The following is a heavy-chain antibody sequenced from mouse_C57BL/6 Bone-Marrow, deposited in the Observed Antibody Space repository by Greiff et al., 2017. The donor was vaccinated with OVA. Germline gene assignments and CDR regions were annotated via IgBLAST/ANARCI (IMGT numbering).Heavy chain of an antibody. Sequence: DVQLVESGPELVKPGASVKIPCKASGYTFTDYNMDWVKQSHGKSLEWIGDINPNNGGTIYNQKFKGKATLTVDKSSSTAYMELRSLTSEDTAVYYCARDYYGSSGWYFDVWGTGTTVTVSS. CDR3: ARDYYGSSGWYFDV. J-gene: IGHJ1*03. V-gene: IGHV1-18*01. CDR1: GYTFTDYN. CDR2: INPNNGGT. D-gene: IGHD1-1*01.